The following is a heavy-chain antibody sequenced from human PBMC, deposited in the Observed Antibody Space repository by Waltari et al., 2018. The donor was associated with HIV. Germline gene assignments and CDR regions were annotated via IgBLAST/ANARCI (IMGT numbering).Heavy chain of an antibody. CDR2: IYWNDDK. CDR1: GFSLSTSGVG. CDR3: AHRRLARAVAGTLYNWFDP. Sequence: QITLKESGPTLVKPTQTLTLTCTFSGFSLSTSGVGVGWIRQPPGKAPEWPALIYWNDDKRYSPSLKSRLTITKDTSKNQVVLTMTNMDPVDTATYYCAHRRLARAVAGTLYNWFDPWGQGILVTVSS. J-gene: IGHJ5*02. D-gene: IGHD6-19*01. V-gene: IGHV2-5*01.